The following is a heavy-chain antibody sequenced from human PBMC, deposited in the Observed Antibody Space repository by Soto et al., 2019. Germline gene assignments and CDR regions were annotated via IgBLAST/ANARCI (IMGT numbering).Heavy chain of an antibody. CDR1: GYTFTSYG. J-gene: IGHJ4*02. Sequence: ASVKACCKASGYTFTSYGISWVRQAPGQGLEWMGWISAHNGNTNYAQKLQGRVTMTTDTSPSTAYMELRSLRSDDTAVYYFVRDRVALPGIFYYRGQRSSVIVSA. CDR3: VRDRVALPGIFYY. CDR2: ISAHNGNT. V-gene: IGHV1-18*01. D-gene: IGHD6-19*01.